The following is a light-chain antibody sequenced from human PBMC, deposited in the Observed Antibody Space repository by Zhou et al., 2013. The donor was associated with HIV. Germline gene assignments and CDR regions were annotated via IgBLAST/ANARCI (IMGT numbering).Light chain of an antibody. Sequence: DIQMTQSPSSLSASVGDRVTITCRASQSITTYLNWYQQKPGKAPKLLIYAASSLQSGVPSRISGSGSGTEFTLSISSLQPEDFATYYCQQSYSNPPTFGHGTRLEI. J-gene: IGKJ5*01. CDR2: AAS. CDR1: QSITTY. V-gene: IGKV1-39*01. CDR3: QQSYSNPPT.